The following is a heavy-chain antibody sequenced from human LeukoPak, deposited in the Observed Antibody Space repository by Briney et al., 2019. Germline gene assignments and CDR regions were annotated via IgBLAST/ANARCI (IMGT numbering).Heavy chain of an antibody. CDR3: ARVQRGGYHYYGMDV. D-gene: IGHD6-25*01. CDR1: GASISSYY. V-gene: IGHV4-59*01. CDR2: IYYSGST. Sequence: SETLSLTCAVSGASISSYYWSWIRQPPGKGLGWIGFIYYSGSTNYSPSLKSRVTISVDTSKKQFSLKLSSVTAADTAVYYCARVQRGGYHYYGMDVWGQGTTITVSS. J-gene: IGHJ6*02.